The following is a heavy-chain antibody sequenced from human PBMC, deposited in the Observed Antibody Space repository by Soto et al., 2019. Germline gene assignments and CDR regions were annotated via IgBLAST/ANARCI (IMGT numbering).Heavy chain of an antibody. CDR2: INPNSGGT. Sequence: ASVKVSCKASGYTFTGYYMHWVRQAPGQGLEWMGWINPNSGGTNYAQKFQGWVTMTMDTSISTAYMEPSRLRSDDTAVYSCSSTGGHSGWYGPDAFDIWGQGTMVTVSS. CDR1: GYTFTGYY. J-gene: IGHJ3*02. V-gene: IGHV1-2*04. CDR3: SSTGGHSGWYGPDAFDI. D-gene: IGHD6-19*01.